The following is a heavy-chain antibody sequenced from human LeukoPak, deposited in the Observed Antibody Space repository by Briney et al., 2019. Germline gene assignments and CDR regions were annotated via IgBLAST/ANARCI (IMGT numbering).Heavy chain of an antibody. CDR2: IDHSGIT. Sequence: SETLSLTCAVYGGSFSGYYWSWIRQSSGKGLEWIGEIDHSGITSYNPSLKSRVTMSVDTSKDQFSLKVNSVTAADTAVYYCARRNEFSPLYGDPADYMDVWGKGTTVIVSS. J-gene: IGHJ6*03. CDR3: ARRNEFSPLYGDPADYMDV. D-gene: IGHD4-17*01. V-gene: IGHV4-34*01. CDR1: GGSFSGYY.